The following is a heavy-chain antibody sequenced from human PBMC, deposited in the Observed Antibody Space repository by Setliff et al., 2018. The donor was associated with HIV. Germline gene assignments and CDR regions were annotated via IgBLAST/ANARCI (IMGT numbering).Heavy chain of an antibody. CDR1: GFTFGDYT. Sequence: RLSCTASGFTFGDYTLSWVRQAPGKGLEWVGFIRSKPYGGTTEYGASVKGRFTMSRDDSKSIAYLQMNSLKTEDTAVYYCTRNRNYAFDIWGQGTMVTVS. CDR3: TRNRNYAFDI. CDR2: IRSKPYGGTT. J-gene: IGHJ3*02. V-gene: IGHV3-49*04.